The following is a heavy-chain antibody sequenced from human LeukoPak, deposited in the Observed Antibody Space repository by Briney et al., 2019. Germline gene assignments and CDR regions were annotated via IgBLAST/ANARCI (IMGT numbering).Heavy chain of an antibody. CDR1: GGSISSGSYY. J-gene: IGHJ4*02. D-gene: IGHD1-26*01. V-gene: IGHV4-61*02. Sequence: PSQTLSLTCTVSGGSISSGSYYWSCIRQPAGKGLEWIGRIYTSGSTNYNPSLKSRVTISVDTSKNQFSLKLSSVTAADTAVYSCARDRINSGSYREDYWGQGNLVTVSS. CDR3: ARDRINSGSYREDY. CDR2: IYTSGST.